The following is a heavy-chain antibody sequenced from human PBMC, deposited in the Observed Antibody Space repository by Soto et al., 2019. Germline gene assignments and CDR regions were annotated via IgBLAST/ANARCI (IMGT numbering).Heavy chain of an antibody. CDR1: GGSISSSNYY. V-gene: IGHV4-39*01. Sequence: QLQLQESGPGLVKPSETLSLTCTVSGGSISSSNYYWGWIRQPPGKGLEWIGNIYYSGSSYYNPSLKSRVTIPVDTSKIQFSLKLSSVTAADTAVYYCARRWSAALWDVWGQGTTVTVSS. CDR2: IYYSGSS. CDR3: ARRWSAALWDV. D-gene: IGHD2-15*01. J-gene: IGHJ6*02.